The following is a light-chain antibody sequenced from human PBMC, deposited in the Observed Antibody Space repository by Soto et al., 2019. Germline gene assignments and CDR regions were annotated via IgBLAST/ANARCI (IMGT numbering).Light chain of an antibody. V-gene: IGKV3D-15*01. CDR2: GIS. CDR3: QQFGTPPWT. CDR1: QSVSSN. J-gene: IGKJ1*01. Sequence: EIVMTQSPATLSVSPGERATLSCRASQSVSSNLAWYQQKPGQAPRLLIYGISTRATGIPDRFSGSGSGTHFTLTISRLEPEDFAVYYCQQFGTPPWTFGQGTKVDIK.